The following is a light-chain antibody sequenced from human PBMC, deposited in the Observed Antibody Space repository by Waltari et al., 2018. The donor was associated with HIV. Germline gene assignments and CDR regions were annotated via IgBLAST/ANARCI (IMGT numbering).Light chain of an antibody. J-gene: IGKJ3*01. V-gene: IGKV3-15*01. Sequence: EIVMTQSPATLSVSPGDRATLSCRASQSVATNLAWYQQKPGQAPRLLIYGASNRATNVPVRFSGSGSGTDFTLTINSLQSEDLAVYYCQQYDSWPPLFSFGPGTKVDI. CDR3: QQYDSWPPLFS. CDR2: GAS. CDR1: QSVATN.